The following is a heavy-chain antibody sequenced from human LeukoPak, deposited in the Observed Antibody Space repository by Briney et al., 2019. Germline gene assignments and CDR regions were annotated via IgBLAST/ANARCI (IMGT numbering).Heavy chain of an antibody. D-gene: IGHD6-13*01. V-gene: IGHV3-9*01. J-gene: IGHJ4*02. CDR1: GFTFDDYA. CDR2: ISWNSGSI. Sequence: GGSLRLPCAASGFTFDDYAMHWVRQAPGKGLEWVSGISWNSGSIGYADSVKGRFTISRDNAKNSLYLQMNSLRAEDTALYYCAAGSSSWSLFDYWGQGTLVTVSS. CDR3: AAGSSSWSLFDY.